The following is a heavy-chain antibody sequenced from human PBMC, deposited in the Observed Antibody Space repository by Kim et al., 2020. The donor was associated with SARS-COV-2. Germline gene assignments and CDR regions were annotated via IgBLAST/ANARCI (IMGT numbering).Heavy chain of an antibody. J-gene: IGHJ4*02. CDR3: ARGGAGYSSSWDY. Sequence: SATKFQGRVTITADESTSTAYMELSSLRSEDTAVYYCARGGAGYSSSWDYWGQGTLVTVSS. V-gene: IGHV1-69*01. D-gene: IGHD6-13*01.